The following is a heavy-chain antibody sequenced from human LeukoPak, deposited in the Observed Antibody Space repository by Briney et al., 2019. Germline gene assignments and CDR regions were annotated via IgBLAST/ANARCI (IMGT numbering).Heavy chain of an antibody. CDR2: INPNSGNI. V-gene: IGHV1-8*03. CDR1: GYTFTTYD. Sequence: GASVKVSCKASGYTFTTYDINWVRQATGQGLQWMGWINPNSGNIGYAQKFQGRITITRNTSISTVYMELSSLRSEDTAVYYCARGPPTAQYFQHWGQGTLVTVSS. D-gene: IGHD1-1*01. J-gene: IGHJ1*01. CDR3: ARGPPTAQYFQH.